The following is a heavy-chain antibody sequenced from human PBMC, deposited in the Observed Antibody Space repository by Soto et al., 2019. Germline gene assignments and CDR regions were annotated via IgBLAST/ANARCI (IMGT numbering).Heavy chain of an antibody. V-gene: IGHV2-5*02. D-gene: IGHD3-3*01. CDR2: IYWDDDN. CDR3: SHSSTDLNHAIDV. J-gene: IGHJ6*02. Sequence: QITLKESGPTLVKPTQTLTLTCAFSGLSLTTNGLSVGWVRQPPGKALEWLALIYWDDDNRYSPSLKSSLTTTRDTSKNQVVLTMTNMDPVDTATYYCSHSSTDLNHAIDVWGQGTTVSVSS. CDR1: GLSLTTNGLS.